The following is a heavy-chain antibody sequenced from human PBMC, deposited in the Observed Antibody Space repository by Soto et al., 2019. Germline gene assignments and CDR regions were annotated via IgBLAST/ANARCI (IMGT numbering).Heavy chain of an antibody. Sequence: QVQLVQSGAEVKKPGASVKVSCKASGYTFTSYGISWVRQAPGQGLEWMGWISAYNGNTNYAQKLQGRVTMTTDTSTSTADMELRSLRSDDTAVYYCARVPIVVVVAVSSPNLAFDIWGQGTMVTVSS. CDR3: ARVPIVVVVAVSSPNLAFDI. D-gene: IGHD2-15*01. V-gene: IGHV1-18*01. CDR1: GYTFTSYG. CDR2: ISAYNGNT. J-gene: IGHJ3*02.